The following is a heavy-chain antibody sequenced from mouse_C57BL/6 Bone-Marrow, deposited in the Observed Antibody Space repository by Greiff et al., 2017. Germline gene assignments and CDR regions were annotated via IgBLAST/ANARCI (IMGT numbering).Heavy chain of an antibody. V-gene: IGHV1-85*01. Sequence: QVQLQQSGPELVKPGASVKLSCKASGYTFTSYDINWVKQRPGQGLEWIGWIYPRDGSTKYNEKFKGKATLTVDTSSSTAYMELHSLTSEDSAVYFCARGAYYYGSSHWYFDVWGTGTTVTVSS. CDR1: GYTFTSYD. J-gene: IGHJ1*03. CDR2: IYPRDGST. CDR3: ARGAYYYGSSHWYFDV. D-gene: IGHD1-1*01.